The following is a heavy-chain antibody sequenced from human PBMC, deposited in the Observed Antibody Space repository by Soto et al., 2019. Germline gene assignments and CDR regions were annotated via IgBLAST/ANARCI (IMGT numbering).Heavy chain of an antibody. V-gene: IGHV3-23*01. CDR3: AKVLGSSGWVYWYFDL. D-gene: IGHD6-19*01. Sequence: EVPLLESGGGLVQPGGSLRLSCAASGFTFSSYAMSWVRQAPGKGLEWVSASSGSGASTYYANSVKGRFTISRDNSKNTLYLQMNSLRAEDTAVYDCAKVLGSSGWVYWYFDLWGRGTLVTVSS. CDR1: GFTFSSYA. CDR2: SSGSGAST. J-gene: IGHJ2*01.